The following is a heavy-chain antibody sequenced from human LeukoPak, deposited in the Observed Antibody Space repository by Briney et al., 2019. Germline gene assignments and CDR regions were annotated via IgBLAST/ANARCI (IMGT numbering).Heavy chain of an antibody. CDR3: AKYGNSGRVIDN. D-gene: IGHD5-12*01. CDR2: IYYTGGT. J-gene: IGHJ4*02. V-gene: IGHV4-59*08. Sequence: SETLSLTCTVSGGSIGSDYWTWIRQPPGKGLEYIGYIYYTGGTNYNPSLKSRVTISVDTSKNQFSLKLSSVTAADTAVYFCAKYGNSGRVIDNWGQGTLVTVSS. CDR1: GGSIGSDY.